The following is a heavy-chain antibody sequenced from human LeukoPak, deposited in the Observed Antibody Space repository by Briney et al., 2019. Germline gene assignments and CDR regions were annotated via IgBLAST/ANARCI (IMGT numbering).Heavy chain of an antibody. V-gene: IGHV3-48*03. CDR1: GFTFSSYE. CDR2: ISSSGSTI. Sequence: GGSLSLSCAASGFTFSSYEMNWVRKAPGKGLEWVSYISSSGSTIYYADSVKGRFTISRDNAKNSLYLQMNSLRAEDTAVYYCARIYSDAFDIWGQGTMVTVSS. CDR3: ARIYSDAFDI. D-gene: IGHD6-13*01. J-gene: IGHJ3*02.